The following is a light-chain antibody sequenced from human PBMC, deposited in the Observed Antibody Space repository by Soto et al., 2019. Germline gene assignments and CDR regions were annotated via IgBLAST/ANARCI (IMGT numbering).Light chain of an antibody. CDR2: DAS. CDR1: QSVSNY. Sequence: EIVLTQSPATLSLYPGERATLSCRASQSVSNYLAWYQQKPGQAPRLLIYDASNRATGIPARFSGSGSGTDFTLTISSLEPEDFAVYYCQQRSNWPPLYTFGQGTKLEIK. CDR3: QQRSNWPPLYT. J-gene: IGKJ2*01. V-gene: IGKV3-11*01.